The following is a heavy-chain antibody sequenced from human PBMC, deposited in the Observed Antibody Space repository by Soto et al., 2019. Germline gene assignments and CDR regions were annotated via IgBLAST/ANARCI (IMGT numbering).Heavy chain of an antibody. CDR2: ISSSSSYI. D-gene: IGHD6-6*01. CDR1: GFTFSSYS. J-gene: IGHJ6*02. V-gene: IGHV3-21*01. CDR3: ARIEYSSSSTGGDYYYYGMDV. Sequence: PGGSLRLSCAASGFTFSSYSMNWVRQAPGKGLEWVSSISSSSSYIYYADSVKGRFTISRDNAKNSLYLQMNGLRAEDTAVYYCARIEYSSSSTGGDYYYYGMDVWGQGTTVTVS.